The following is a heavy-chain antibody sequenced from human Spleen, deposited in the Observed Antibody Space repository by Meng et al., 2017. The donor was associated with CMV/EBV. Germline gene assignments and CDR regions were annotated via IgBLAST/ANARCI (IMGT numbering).Heavy chain of an antibody. J-gene: IGHJ5*02. D-gene: IGHD6-13*01. CDR1: GGSVVSDSPH. V-gene: IGHV4-61*01. CDR2: MYYSGYK. Sequence: AGGSVVSDSPHWRWMRQPPGKELEWIGYMYYSGYKNYNPSLKSRVTISVDTSKNQFSLNLNSVTAADTAVYYCARWQQLARGWFDPWGQGTLVTVSS. CDR3: ARWQQLARGWFDP.